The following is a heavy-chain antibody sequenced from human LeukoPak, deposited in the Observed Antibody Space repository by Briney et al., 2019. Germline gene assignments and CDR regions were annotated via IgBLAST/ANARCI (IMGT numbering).Heavy chain of an antibody. J-gene: IGHJ5*02. D-gene: IGHD6-19*01. V-gene: IGHV4-4*07. CDR3: ATSAAVGGVKWFDP. Sequence: PSETLSLTCNVYGGSISSYYWSWIRQTAGKGLEWIGLIYTDGDTDYNPSLKSRVTISVDKSRNQLFLNLNSVTAADTAVYYCATSAAVGGVKWFDPWGQGTLVTVSS. CDR2: IYTDGDT. CDR1: GGSISSYY.